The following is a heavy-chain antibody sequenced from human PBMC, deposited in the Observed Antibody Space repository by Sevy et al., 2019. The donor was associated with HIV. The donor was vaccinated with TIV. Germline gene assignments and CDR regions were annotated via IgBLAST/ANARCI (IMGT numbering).Heavy chain of an antibody. CDR2: ISYDGSNK. CDR3: ARDQHDYAGNLRTGWFDP. CDR1: GFTFSSYA. V-gene: IGHV3-30-3*01. D-gene: IGHD4-17*01. J-gene: IGHJ5*02. Sequence: GGSLRLSCAASGFTFSSYAIHWVRQAPGKGLEWVDFISYDGSNKYYADSVKGRFTISRDNSKKTLYLQMNSLRAEDTAVYYCARDQHDYAGNLRTGWFDPWGQGTLVTVSS.